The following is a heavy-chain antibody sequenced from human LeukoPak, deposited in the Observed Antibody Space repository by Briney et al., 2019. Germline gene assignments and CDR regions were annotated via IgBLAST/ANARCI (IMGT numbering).Heavy chain of an antibody. V-gene: IGHV1-18*01. CDR3: AREGGVGPTAPPDYYSYQMDV. CDR1: GYTFISYG. J-gene: IGHJ6*03. Sequence: ASVKVSCKASGYTFISYGITWVRQAPGQGLEWMGWISPYTTRTNYAQSLQGRVTMTTDTSTSTAYMELRSLRSDDTAVYYCAREGGVGPTAPPDYYSYQMDVWGKGTTVTVSS. D-gene: IGHD1-26*01. CDR2: ISPYTTRT.